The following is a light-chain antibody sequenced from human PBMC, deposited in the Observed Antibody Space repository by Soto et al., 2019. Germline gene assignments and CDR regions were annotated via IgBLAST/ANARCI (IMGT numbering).Light chain of an antibody. CDR1: QSVSSY. J-gene: IGKJ5*01. CDR2: DAS. V-gene: IGKV3-11*01. Sequence: EIVLTQSTAPLSLSPGERATLSCRASQSVSSYLAWYQQKPGQAPRLLIYDASNRATGIPARFSGSVSGTDFTLTSSSLEPEDFAVYHCQQRSNWPTFGQGTRLEIK. CDR3: QQRSNWPT.